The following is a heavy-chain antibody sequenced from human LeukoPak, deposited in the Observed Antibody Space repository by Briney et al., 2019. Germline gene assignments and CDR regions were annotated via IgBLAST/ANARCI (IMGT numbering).Heavy chain of an antibody. Sequence: PGGSLRLSCAASGFSFSDYYMSWIRQAPGKGLEWVSYISSSGTIIYYADSVKGRFTISRDNAKNSLYLQMNSLRAEDTAVYYCARDQDYGEPYYFDYWGQGTLVTVSS. J-gene: IGHJ4*02. V-gene: IGHV3-11*04. D-gene: IGHD4-17*01. CDR1: GFSFSDYY. CDR2: ISSSGTII. CDR3: ARDQDYGEPYYFDY.